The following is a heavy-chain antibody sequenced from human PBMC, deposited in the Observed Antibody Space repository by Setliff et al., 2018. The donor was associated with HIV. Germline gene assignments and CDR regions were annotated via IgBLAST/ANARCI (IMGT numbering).Heavy chain of an antibody. CDR1: GFTFSSYA. J-gene: IGHJ3*02. Sequence: GGSLRLSCAASGFTFSSYAMSWVRQAPGKGLEWVSAIVASAGITYYAGSVKGRFTISRDTSKNTLYLQMNSLTSEDTAVYYCAAQYLRVDDAFDIWGQGTMVTVSS. D-gene: IGHD2-2*01. CDR2: IVASAGIT. V-gene: IGHV3-23*01. CDR3: AAQYLRVDDAFDI.